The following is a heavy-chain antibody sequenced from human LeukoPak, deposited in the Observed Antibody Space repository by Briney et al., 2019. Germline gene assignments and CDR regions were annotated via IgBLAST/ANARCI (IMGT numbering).Heavy chain of an antibody. J-gene: IGHJ4*02. Sequence: GGSLRLSCAASGFTFSSYAMHWVRQAPGKGLEWVAVISYDGSNKYCADSVKGRFTISRDNSKNTLYLQMNSLRAEDTAVYYCARDTLHYYDSSGYYYPMDYWGQGTLVTVSS. CDR3: ARDTLHYYDSSGYYYPMDY. V-gene: IGHV3-30-3*01. D-gene: IGHD3-22*01. CDR1: GFTFSSYA. CDR2: ISYDGSNK.